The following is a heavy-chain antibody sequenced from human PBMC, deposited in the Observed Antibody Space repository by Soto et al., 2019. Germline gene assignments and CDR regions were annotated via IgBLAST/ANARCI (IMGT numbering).Heavy chain of an antibody. J-gene: IGHJ4*02. CDR3: AKDAGSLDSGAYIFDY. D-gene: IGHD4-17*01. Sequence: GGSLRLSCAASGFTFSSYGMHWVRQAPGKGLEGVAVISYDGSNKYYAGSVKGRFTISRDNSKNTPYLQLNSRRAEDTAVYYCAKDAGSLDSGAYIFDYWGQGTLVTVSS. CDR2: ISYDGSNK. CDR1: GFTFSSYG. V-gene: IGHV3-30*18.